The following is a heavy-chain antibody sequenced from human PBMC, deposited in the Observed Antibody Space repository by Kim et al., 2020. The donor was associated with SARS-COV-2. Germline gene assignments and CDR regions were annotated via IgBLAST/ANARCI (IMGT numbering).Heavy chain of an antibody. CDR3: ARGRVGVVPSPVLGLGPFYEYFTLDV. V-gene: IGHV4-34*01. Sequence: SETLSLTCAVYGGSFSGHSWSWVRLPPGQGLEWIGEITDSGSTKYNPSLKSRLTISVDVSKNQFSLKLTSVTAADRGLYYCARGRVGVVPSPVLGLGPFYEYFTLDVWGHGTTVTVSS. CDR1: GGSFSGHS. J-gene: IGHJ6*02. D-gene: IGHD1-26*01. CDR2: ITDSGST.